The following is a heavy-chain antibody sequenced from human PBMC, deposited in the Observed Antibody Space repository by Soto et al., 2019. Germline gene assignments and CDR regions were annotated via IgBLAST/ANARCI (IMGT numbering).Heavy chain of an antibody. Sequence: GGSLRLSCAASGFTFINYAMTWVRQAPGKGLEWVSSITGNGGSTYYADSVKGRFTISRDNSKNTVHLQMNSLRAEDTALYYCAKDLQQGSRGWYRSAEYFQHWGQGTLVTVSS. D-gene: IGHD6-19*01. CDR2: ITGNGGST. CDR1: GFTFINYA. V-gene: IGHV3-23*01. J-gene: IGHJ1*01. CDR3: AKDLQQGSRGWYRSAEYFQH.